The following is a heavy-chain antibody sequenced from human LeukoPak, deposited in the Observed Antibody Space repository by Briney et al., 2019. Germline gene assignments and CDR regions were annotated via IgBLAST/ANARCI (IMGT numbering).Heavy chain of an antibody. CDR2: IIPNFGTA. J-gene: IGHJ4*02. CDR3: ARDPYYYDSSGYPRGGEFDY. V-gene: IGHV1-69*05. D-gene: IGHD3-22*01. Sequence: SVKVSRKASGGTFSSYATSWVRHPPGQGLEWMGRIIPNFGTANYTQKFQGRVTISTAESTSPAYMALSSLRSEDTAVYYCARDPYYYDSSGYPRGGEFDYWGQGTLVTVSS. CDR1: GGTFSSYA.